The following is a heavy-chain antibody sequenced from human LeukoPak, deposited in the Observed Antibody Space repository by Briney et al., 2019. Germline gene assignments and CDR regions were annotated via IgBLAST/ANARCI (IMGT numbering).Heavy chain of an antibody. V-gene: IGHV4-4*07. Sequence: SETLSLTCTVSGGSICSYYWSWIRQPAGKGLEWIGRIYTSGSTNYNPSLKSRVTMSVDTSKNQFSLKLSSVTAADTAVYYCARGGYYYDSSGYWCFDYWGQGTLVTVSS. D-gene: IGHD3-22*01. CDR2: IYTSGST. CDR1: GGSICSYY. J-gene: IGHJ4*02. CDR3: ARGGYYYDSSGYWCFDY.